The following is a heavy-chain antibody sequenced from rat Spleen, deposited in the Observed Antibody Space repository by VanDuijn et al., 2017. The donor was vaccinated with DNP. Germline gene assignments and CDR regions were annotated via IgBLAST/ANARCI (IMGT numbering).Heavy chain of an antibody. CDR1: GFNFNDYW. D-gene: IGHD1-11*01. Sequence: EVKLVESGGGLVQPGRSLKLSCAASGFNFNDYWMGWVRQAPGKGLEWIGQINKDISTIKYIPSLKEKITISRDNVQNTLYLQMSKVGSEDTAIYYCAKGPNYGGWSDYFDYWGQGVMVTVSS. V-gene: IGHV4-2*01. J-gene: IGHJ2*01. CDR3: AKGPNYGGWSDYFDY. CDR2: INKDISTI.